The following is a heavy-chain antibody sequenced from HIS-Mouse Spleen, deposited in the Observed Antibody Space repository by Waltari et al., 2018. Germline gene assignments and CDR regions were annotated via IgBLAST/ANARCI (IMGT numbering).Heavy chain of an antibody. Sequence: EVQLLESGGGLVQPGGSLRLSCAASGFTFSSYAMRWVRQAPGKGVDWVSAIRGRGGSNYYADSVKGRFTISRDNSKNTLYLQMNSLRAEDTAVYYCAKGFIAAAGTDYWGQGTLVTVSS. V-gene: IGHV3-23*01. CDR2: IRGRGGSN. D-gene: IGHD6-13*01. CDR1: GFTFSSYA. J-gene: IGHJ4*02. CDR3: AKGFIAAAGTDY.